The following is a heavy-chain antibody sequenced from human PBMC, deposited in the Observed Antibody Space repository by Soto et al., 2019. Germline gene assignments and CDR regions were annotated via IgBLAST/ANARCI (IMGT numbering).Heavy chain of an antibody. V-gene: IGHV1-69*12. Sequence: QVQLVQSGAEVKKPGSSVKVSCKASGGTFSSSAFSWVRQAPGQGLEWMGGIMPIFRTADYAQKFQGRVTITADESTRTAYMELSSLRSEATGVYYCAGDKDRQQLGGNYYYIMDVWGQGTTVTVSS. D-gene: IGHD3-3*02. CDR2: IMPIFRTA. J-gene: IGHJ6*02. CDR1: GGTFSSSA. CDR3: AGDKDRQQLGGNYYYIMDV.